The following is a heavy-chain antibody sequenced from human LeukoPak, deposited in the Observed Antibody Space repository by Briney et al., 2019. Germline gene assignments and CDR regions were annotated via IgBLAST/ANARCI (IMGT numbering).Heavy chain of an antibody. D-gene: IGHD6-13*01. CDR1: GGSISSYY. CDR3: AKDSSSWGFDP. V-gene: IGHV4-4*07. J-gene: IGHJ5*02. Sequence: SETLSLTCSVSGGSISSYYWSWIRQPAGKGLEWIGRIYTTGSTNYNPSLKSRVTMSVDTSKNQFSLKVSSVTAADTAVYFCAKDSSSWGFDPWGRGTLVTVSS. CDR2: IYTTGST.